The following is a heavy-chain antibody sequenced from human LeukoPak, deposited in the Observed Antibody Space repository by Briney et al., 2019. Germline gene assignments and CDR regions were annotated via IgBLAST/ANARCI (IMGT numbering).Heavy chain of an antibody. J-gene: IGHJ4*02. CDR3: ARSGQSRNFDY. CDR1: GYTFTSYY. V-gene: IGHV1-46*01. CDR2: INPSGGST. D-gene: IGHD6-6*01. Sequence: GASVKVSCKAPGYTFTSYYMHWVRQAPGQGLEWMGIINPSGGSTSYAQKFQGRVTMTRDTSTSTVYMELSSLRSEDTAVYYCARSGQSRNFDYWGQGTLVTVSS.